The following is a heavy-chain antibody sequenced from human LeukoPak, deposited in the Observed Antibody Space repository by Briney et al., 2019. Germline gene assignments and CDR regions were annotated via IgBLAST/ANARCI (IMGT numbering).Heavy chain of an antibody. D-gene: IGHD3-10*01. J-gene: IGHJ6*03. CDR1: GYTFTRNG. CDR2: ISAYNGYT. V-gene: IGHV1-18*01. Sequence: ASVKVSCKASGYTFTRNGISWVRQAPGQGLEWMGWISAYNGYTNYAQKLQGRFTMTTDTSTSTAYMELRSLRSDDTAVYYCARCITMLRGVIQDYYYYYYMDVWGKGTTVTISS. CDR3: ARCITMLRGVIQDYYYYYYMDV.